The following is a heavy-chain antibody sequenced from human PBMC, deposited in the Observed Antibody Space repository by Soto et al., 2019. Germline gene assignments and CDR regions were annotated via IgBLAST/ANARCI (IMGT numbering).Heavy chain of an antibody. Sequence: ASVKVSCKTSGYTFSSYGISWVRQAPGQGLEWMGWISGYNGNTNYAQKLQGRVTMTTDTSTSTAYMELRSLRSGDTAVYYCARDEHDFWSGLDHWGQGSLVTVSS. CDR3: ARDEHDFWSGLDH. CDR2: ISGYNGNT. J-gene: IGHJ4*02. CDR1: GYTFSSYG. V-gene: IGHV1-18*01. D-gene: IGHD3-3*01.